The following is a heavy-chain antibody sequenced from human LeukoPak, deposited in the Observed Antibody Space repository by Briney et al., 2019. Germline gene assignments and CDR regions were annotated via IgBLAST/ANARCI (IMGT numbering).Heavy chain of an antibody. Sequence: GESPKISCKGSGYSFTSYWIGWVRQMPGKGLEWMGIIYPGDSDTRYSPSFQGQVTISADKSISTAYLQWSSLKASDTAMYYCARPAYSGSYHDAFDIWGQGTMVTVSS. D-gene: IGHD1-26*01. CDR2: IYPGDSDT. J-gene: IGHJ3*02. V-gene: IGHV5-51*01. CDR3: ARPAYSGSYHDAFDI. CDR1: GYSFTSYW.